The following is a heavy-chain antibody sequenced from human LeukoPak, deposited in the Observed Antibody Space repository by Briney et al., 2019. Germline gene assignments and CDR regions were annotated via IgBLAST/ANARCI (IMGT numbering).Heavy chain of an antibody. D-gene: IGHD6-6*01. CDR1: GFTFSSYG. Sequence: PGGSLRLSCAASGFTFSSYGMHWVRQAPGKGLEWVAVIWYDGSNKYYADSVKGRFTISRDNSKNTLCLQMNSLRAEDTAVYYCAKGGRIAARPKSFDYWGQGTLVTVSS. CDR2: IWYDGSNK. J-gene: IGHJ4*02. V-gene: IGHV3-33*06. CDR3: AKGGRIAARPKSFDY.